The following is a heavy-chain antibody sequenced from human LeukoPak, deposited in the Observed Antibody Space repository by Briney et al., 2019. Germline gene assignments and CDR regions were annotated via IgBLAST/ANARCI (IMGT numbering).Heavy chain of an antibody. V-gene: IGHV3-30*02. CDR3: AKGWPSSQLTGLDY. D-gene: IGHD1-1*01. Sequence: GGSLRLSCAASRFPFSTYGMHWVRQAPGKGLEWVAFIRYDGTNKYYTDSVKGRFTISRDNSENTPYLQMNSLRAEDTAVYYCAKGWPSSQLTGLDYWGQGTLVTVSS. J-gene: IGHJ4*02. CDR2: IRYDGTNK. CDR1: RFPFSTYG.